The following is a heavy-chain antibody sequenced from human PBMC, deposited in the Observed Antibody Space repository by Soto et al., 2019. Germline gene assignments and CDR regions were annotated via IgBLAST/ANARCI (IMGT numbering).Heavy chain of an antibody. Sequence: QVQLVESGGGVVQPGRSLRLSCAASGFTFSSYGMHWVRQAPGKGLEWVAVISYDGSNKYYADSVKGRFTISRDNSKNTLYLQMNSLRAEDTAVYSCAKGSMRTMDVWGQGTTVTVSS. CDR1: GFTFSSYG. J-gene: IGHJ6*02. CDR2: ISYDGSNK. CDR3: AKGSMRTMDV. V-gene: IGHV3-30*18.